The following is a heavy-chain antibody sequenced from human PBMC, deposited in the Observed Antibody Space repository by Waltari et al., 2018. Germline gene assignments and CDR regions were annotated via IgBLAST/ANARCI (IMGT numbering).Heavy chain of an antibody. D-gene: IGHD2-2*01. V-gene: IGHV7-4-1*02. Sequence: QVELVQSGPELKKPGASVKVSCRASGYSFTSYAINWVRQAPGRGFELMGWINTNSGNPTYVQGFTGRFVFSLDTSVSTAFLQINSLEAEDTPVYYCAREVVPAATIVVNWFDPWGQGTLVTVSS. J-gene: IGHJ5*02. CDR1: GYSFTSYA. CDR2: INTNSGNP. CDR3: AREVVPAATIVVNWFDP.